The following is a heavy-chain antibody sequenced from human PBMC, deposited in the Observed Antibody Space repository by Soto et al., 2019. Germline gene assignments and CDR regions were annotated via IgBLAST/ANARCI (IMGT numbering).Heavy chain of an antibody. CDR2: IYGSGAV. V-gene: IGHV3-9*01. CDR3: VGENLSGGADG. Sequence: EVQLVESGGGLVQPGRSLRLSCAASGFTVRGSAMHWVRQVKGGGLEWVAGIYGSGAVGYEGAVRGRFTISRDVAKNSLHLQMNWFKSEGTGFFYFVGENLSGGADGWGPGTTVTVSS. CDR1: GFTVRGSA. D-gene: IGHD3-10*01. J-gene: IGHJ6*02.